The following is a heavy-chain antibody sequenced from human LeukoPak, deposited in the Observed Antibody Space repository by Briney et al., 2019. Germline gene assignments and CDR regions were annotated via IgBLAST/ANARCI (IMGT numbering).Heavy chain of an antibody. CDR2: INTDGTNT. V-gene: IGHV3-74*01. Sequence: GGSLRLPCAASGFTFSNFWMHWVRQAPGKGLVWVSRINTDGTNTTYADSVKGRLTISRDNAKNTLYLQMNSLRAEDTAVYYCARVRRYYDTTGSDDAFDIWGQGTMVTVSS. D-gene: IGHD3-22*01. J-gene: IGHJ3*02. CDR1: GFTFSNFW. CDR3: ARVRRYYDTTGSDDAFDI.